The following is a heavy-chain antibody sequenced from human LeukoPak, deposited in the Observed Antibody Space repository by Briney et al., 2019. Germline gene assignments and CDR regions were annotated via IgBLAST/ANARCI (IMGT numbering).Heavy chain of an antibody. D-gene: IGHD3-9*01. CDR2: IRYDGSNK. CDR3: ANILTGYYITNDY. Sequence: PGGSLRLSCAASGFTFSSYGMHWVRQAPGKGLEWVAFIRYDGSNKYYADSVKGRFTISRDNSKNTLYLQMNSLRAEDTAVYYCANILTGYYITNDYWGQGTLVAVSS. J-gene: IGHJ4*02. V-gene: IGHV3-30*02. CDR1: GFTFSSYG.